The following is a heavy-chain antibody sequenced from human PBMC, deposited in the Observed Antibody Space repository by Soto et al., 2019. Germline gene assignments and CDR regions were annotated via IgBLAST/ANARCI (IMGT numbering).Heavy chain of an antibody. CDR1: GGTFSSYA. CDR2: LIPIFGPA. J-gene: IGHJ4*02. CDR3: ARESRGRRPYFDY. V-gene: IGHV1-69*06. Sequence: QVQLVQSGAAVKKPGSSVKVACKASGGTFSSYAISWVRQAPGQGIEWMGGLIPIFGPANYAQKFQGRVTITADKSTRTAYMELSSLRSEDTAVYYCARESRGRRPYFDYWGQGTLFTVSS.